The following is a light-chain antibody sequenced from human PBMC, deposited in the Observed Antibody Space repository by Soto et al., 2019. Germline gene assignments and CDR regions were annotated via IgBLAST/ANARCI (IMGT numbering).Light chain of an antibody. CDR1: QSVSNNY. Sequence: IALPQSPGTLSLSPGERGTLYCRASQSVSNNYLAWYQQQPGHAPRLLIYGASNRATGIPDRFSGSGSGTFFTLTISRLAHDYSAVDYCQRYGSPGTFGQGTKVDIK. CDR3: QRYGSPGT. V-gene: IGKV3-20*01. J-gene: IGKJ1*01. CDR2: GAS.